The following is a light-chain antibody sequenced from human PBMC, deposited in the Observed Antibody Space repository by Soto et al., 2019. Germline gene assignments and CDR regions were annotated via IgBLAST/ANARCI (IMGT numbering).Light chain of an antibody. CDR2: AAS. J-gene: IGKJ1*01. V-gene: IGKV1-17*01. Sequence: DIQMTQSPSSLSASVGDRVTISCRASQDIENVLGWYQQRPGKAPKRLIYAASSLQTGVPSRFSGSASGTEFTLTISSLQPDDIATYYCQQCHRYLTFGQGTKVDI. CDR3: QQCHRYLT. CDR1: QDIENV.